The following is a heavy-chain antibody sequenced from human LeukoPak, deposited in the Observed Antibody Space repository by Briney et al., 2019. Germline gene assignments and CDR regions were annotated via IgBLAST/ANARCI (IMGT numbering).Heavy chain of an antibody. CDR1: GGSISSYY. V-gene: IGHV4-59*01. D-gene: IGHD1-1*01. CDR2: IYYSGTT. CDR3: ARYFSGRTLDY. Sequence: PSETLSLTCTVPGGSISSYYWSWIRQPPGKGLEWIGYIYYSGTTNYNPSLKSRVTISVDTSKNQFSLKLSSVTAADTAVYYCARYFSGRTLDYWGQGTLVTVSS. J-gene: IGHJ4*02.